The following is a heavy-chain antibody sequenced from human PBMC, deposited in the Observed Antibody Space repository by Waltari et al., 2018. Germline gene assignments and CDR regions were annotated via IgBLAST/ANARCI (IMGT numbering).Heavy chain of an antibody. J-gene: IGHJ3*01. CDR2: ISSTGSNT. CDR3: ARDIAFGGVIVMNEAFDF. CDR1: VFTFSSYG. V-gene: IGHV3-33*01. Sequence: QLSLVEYGGGVVQPGRSLRLPLAASVFTFSSYGMHVVRQPPGKGVHWVAVISSTGSNTNYADSVRGRFTISRDNSKNILYLQMNSLRAEDTAVYYCARDIAFGGVIVMNEAFDFRGRGTTVTVSP. D-gene: IGHD3-16*02.